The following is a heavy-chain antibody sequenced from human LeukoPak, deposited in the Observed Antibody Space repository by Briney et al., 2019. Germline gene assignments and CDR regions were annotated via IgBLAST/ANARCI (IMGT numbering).Heavy chain of an antibody. CDR3: ARETTYGAFDP. V-gene: IGHV3-30-3*01. D-gene: IGHD4-17*01. J-gene: IGHJ5*02. CDR1: GFTFSSYA. Sequence: GGSLRLSCAASGFTFSSYAMHWVRQAPGKGLEWVAVISYDGSNKYYADSVKGRFTISRDNSKNTLYLQMNGLRAEGTAVYYCARETTYGAFDPWGQGTLVTVSS. CDR2: ISYDGSNK.